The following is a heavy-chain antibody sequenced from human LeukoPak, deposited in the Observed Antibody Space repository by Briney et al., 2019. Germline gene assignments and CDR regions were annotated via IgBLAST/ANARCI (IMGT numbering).Heavy chain of an antibody. D-gene: IGHD2-8*01. CDR3: ATSGLGVGWFDP. J-gene: IGHJ5*02. CDR2: IIPIFGTA. V-gene: IGHV1-69*06. CDR1: GGTFSSYA. Sequence: GASVTVSCKASGGTFSSYAISWVRQAPGQGLEWMGGIIPIFGTANYAQKFQGRVTITADKSTSTAYMELSSLRSEDTAVYYSATSGLGVGWFDPWGQGTLVTVSS.